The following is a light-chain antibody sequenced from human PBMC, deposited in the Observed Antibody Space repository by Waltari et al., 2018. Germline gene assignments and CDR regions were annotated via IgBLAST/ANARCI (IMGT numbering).Light chain of an antibody. Sequence: QYALTQPASVSGSPGQSIPISRTGTSSDIGNHTFGSWYQHQPGQAPNLVIYDVSALPSGVSNRFSGSKSGNTASLTISGLQPEDEADYYCCSYVDTTSWLFGGGTKLTVL. CDR1: SSDIGNHTF. V-gene: IGLV2-23*02. CDR3: CSYVDTTSWL. CDR2: DVS. J-gene: IGLJ3*02.